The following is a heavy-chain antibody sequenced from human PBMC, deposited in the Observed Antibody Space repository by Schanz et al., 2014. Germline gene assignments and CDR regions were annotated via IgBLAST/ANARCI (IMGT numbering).Heavy chain of an antibody. Sequence: QVQLQESGPGLVKPSATLTLTCDVSGVSITTSNWWSWVRQAPGKGLEWVGSIFYSGNTNYNPSLKSRITTSIDTSRKQVSLKLPAVTAADTAVYYCASLDIGPGGVSFFQHWGLGTLVRVSS. J-gene: IGHJ1*01. CDR3: ASLDIGPGGVSFFQH. CDR2: IFYSGNT. V-gene: IGHV4-4*02. CDR1: GVSITTSNW. D-gene: IGHD2-2*03.